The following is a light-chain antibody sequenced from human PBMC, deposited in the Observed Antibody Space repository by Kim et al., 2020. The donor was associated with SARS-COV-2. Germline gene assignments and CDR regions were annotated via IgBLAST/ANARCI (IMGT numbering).Light chain of an antibody. CDR2: AAS. CDR1: QGISSY. V-gene: IGKV1-9*01. J-gene: IGKJ4*01. CDR3: QQYNNWPPLT. Sequence: DIQLTQSPSFLSASVGDRVTITCRASQGISSYLAWYQQKPGKAPKLLIYAASTLQSGVPSRFSGSGSGTEFTLTISSLQSEDFAVYYCQQYNNWPPLTFGGGTKVDIK.